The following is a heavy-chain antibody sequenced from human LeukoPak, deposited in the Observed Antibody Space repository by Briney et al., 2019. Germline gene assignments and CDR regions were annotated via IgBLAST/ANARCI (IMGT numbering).Heavy chain of an antibody. D-gene: IGHD1-26*01. V-gene: IGHV3-11*06. Sequence: PGGSLRLSCVVSEFSARNYWMSWVRQAPGKGLEWISYFDDRNGAASTSYADSVKGRFIISRDAAKNSLFLQMNSLTAEDTAVYYCARDDKWGFDYWGQGTLVTVSS. CDR2: FDDRNGAAST. CDR3: ARDDKWGFDY. J-gene: IGHJ4*02. CDR1: EFSARNYW.